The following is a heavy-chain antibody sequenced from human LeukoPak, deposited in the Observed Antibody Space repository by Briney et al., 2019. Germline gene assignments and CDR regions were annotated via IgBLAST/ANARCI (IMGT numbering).Heavy chain of an antibody. D-gene: IGHD2-15*01. CDR3: ASCSCSGQLMGYCPPADY. V-gene: IGHV3-7*01. Sequence: GGSLGLSCEGSGFNFSNYWMTWVRPAPGKGLEWVANIKQDGSEKYYVDSVKGRFTISRDNAKNSLYLQMNSLRAEETAVYYCASCSCSGQLMGYCPPADYWGQGTLVTVSS. J-gene: IGHJ4*02. CDR2: IKQDGSEK. CDR1: GFNFSNYW.